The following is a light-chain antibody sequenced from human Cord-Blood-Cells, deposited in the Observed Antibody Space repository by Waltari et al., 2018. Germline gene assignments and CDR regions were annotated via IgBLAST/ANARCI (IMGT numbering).Light chain of an antibody. V-gene: IGLV2-14*01. CDR1: SSDVGGYNY. Sequence: QSALTQPASVSGSPGQSITISCTGTSSDVGGYNYVSWYQQNPGKAPKLMIYEVSNRPSGVSNRVSGSKSGNTASLTISGLQAEDEADYYCSSYTSSSAYVFGTGTKVTVL. CDR3: SSYTSSSAYV. J-gene: IGLJ1*01. CDR2: EVS.